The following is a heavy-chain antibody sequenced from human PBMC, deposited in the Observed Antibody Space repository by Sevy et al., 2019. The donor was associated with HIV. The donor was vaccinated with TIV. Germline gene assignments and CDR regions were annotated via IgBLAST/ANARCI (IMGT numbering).Heavy chain of an antibody. D-gene: IGHD3-22*01. V-gene: IGHV3-33*01. CDR2: IWYDGSNK. J-gene: IGHJ4*02. CDR3: ARDDYDSSGYPLGPFDY. CDR1: GFTFSSYG. Sequence: GGSLRLSCAASGFTFSSYGMHWVRQAPGKGLEWVAVIWYDGSNKYYTDSVKGRFTISRDNSKNKLYLQMNSLRAEDTAVYYCARDDYDSSGYPLGPFDYWGQGTLVTVSS.